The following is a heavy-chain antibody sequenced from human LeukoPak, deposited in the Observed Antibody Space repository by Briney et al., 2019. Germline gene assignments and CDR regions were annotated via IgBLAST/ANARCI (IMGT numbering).Heavy chain of an antibody. J-gene: IGHJ4*02. D-gene: IGHD4-11*01. V-gene: IGHV3-20*04. CDR2: VNWNGGST. CDR1: GFTFDDYA. CDR3: ARGGTVTTFDY. Sequence: GGSLRLSCAASGFTFDDYAMTLVRQPPGKGLEWVSTVNWNGGSTSYADSVKGRFTISRDNAKNSLYLQMSSLRADDTAFYYCARGGTVTTFDYWGQGTLVTVSS.